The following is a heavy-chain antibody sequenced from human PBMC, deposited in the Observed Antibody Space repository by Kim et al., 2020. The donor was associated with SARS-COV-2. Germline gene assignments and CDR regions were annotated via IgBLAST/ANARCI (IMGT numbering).Heavy chain of an antibody. V-gene: IGHV3-30*04. CDR3: ARSDSAWYRGVTLGADY. Sequence: GGSLRLSCAASGFTFCSYAMHWVRQAPGKGLEWVAVISYDGSNKYYADSVKGRFTISRDNSKNTLYLQMNSLRAEDTAVYYCARSDSAWYRGVTLGADYWGQGTLVTVSS. CDR2: ISYDGSNK. D-gene: IGHD3-10*01. J-gene: IGHJ4*02. CDR1: GFTFCSYA.